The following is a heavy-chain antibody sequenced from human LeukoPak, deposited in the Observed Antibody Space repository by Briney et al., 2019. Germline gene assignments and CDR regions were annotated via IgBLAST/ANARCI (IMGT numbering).Heavy chain of an antibody. J-gene: IGHJ4*02. Sequence: PGGSLRLSCAASGFTFSSYAMSWVRQAPGKGLEWVSAISGSGGSTYYADSVKGRFTIPRDNSKNTLYLQMNSLRAEDTAVYYCANFAVAAAGTNYFGYWGQGTLVTVSS. CDR3: ANFAVAAAGTNYFGY. CDR2: ISGSGGST. V-gene: IGHV3-23*01. D-gene: IGHD6-13*01. CDR1: GFTFSSYA.